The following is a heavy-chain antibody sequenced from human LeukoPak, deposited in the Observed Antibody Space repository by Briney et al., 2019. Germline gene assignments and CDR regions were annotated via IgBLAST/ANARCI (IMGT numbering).Heavy chain of an antibody. D-gene: IGHD3-16*02. V-gene: IGHV1-8*01. CDR3: ARGLGNRDVWGSYRPTDNWFDP. J-gene: IGHJ5*02. CDR1: GYTFTSYD. Sequence: GASVKVSCKASGYTFTSYDINWVRQATGQGLEWMGWMNPNSGNTGYAQKFQGRVTMTRNTSISTAYMELSSLRSGDTAVYYCARGLGNRDVWGSYRPTDNWFDPWGQGTLVTVSS. CDR2: MNPNSGNT.